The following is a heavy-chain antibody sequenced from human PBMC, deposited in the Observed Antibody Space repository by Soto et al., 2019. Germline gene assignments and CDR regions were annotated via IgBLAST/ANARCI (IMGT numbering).Heavy chain of an antibody. J-gene: IGHJ5*02. CDR2: IYYSGTM. Sequence: SETLSITCTVSSGSISSSSYYWGWIRQPPGKGLEWIGSIYYSGTMYYNPSLKSRITISVDTSKNQFSLKLSSVTAADTAVYYCARLLSGRYNWFDPWGQGTLVTVSS. CDR1: SGSISSSSYY. V-gene: IGHV4-39*01. D-gene: IGHD3-9*01. CDR3: ARLLSGRYNWFDP.